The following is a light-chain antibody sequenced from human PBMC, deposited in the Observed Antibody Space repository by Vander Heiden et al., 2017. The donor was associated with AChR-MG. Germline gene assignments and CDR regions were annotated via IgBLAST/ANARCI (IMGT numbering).Light chain of an antibody. J-gene: IGLJ2*01. CDR2: EDS. V-gene: IGLV3-21*02. CDR3: QVWDSGSDHPHVV. CDR1: NIGCKS. Sequence: SYVLTQPPSVSVAPGQTARITCGGYNIGCKSAPLYRQKPGQAPVMVVYEDSDRPSGIPERFSGSKSQNTATLTITRVEAGDEADYYCQVWDSGSDHPHVVFGGGTKLTVL.